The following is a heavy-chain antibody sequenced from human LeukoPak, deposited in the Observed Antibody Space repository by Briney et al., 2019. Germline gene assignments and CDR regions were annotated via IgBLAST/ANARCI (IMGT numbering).Heavy chain of an antibody. J-gene: IGHJ3*02. CDR2: VYTTGST. Sequence: SETLSLTCSVSGGSISGYYCTWIRQPAGKGLEWIGRVYTTGSTHYNPSLKTRLTMSVDTSKNQFSLKLSSVTAADTALYYCARLITGTTTAFDIWGQGTMVTVSS. V-gene: IGHV4-4*07. CDR1: GGSISGYY. CDR3: ARLITGTTTAFDI. D-gene: IGHD1-7*01.